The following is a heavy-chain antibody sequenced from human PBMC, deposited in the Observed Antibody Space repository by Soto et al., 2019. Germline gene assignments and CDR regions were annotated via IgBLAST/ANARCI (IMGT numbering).Heavy chain of an antibody. J-gene: IGHJ4*02. CDR3: ARAHDSSGLYFDY. D-gene: IGHD3-22*01. CDR1: GFTFSSYG. Sequence: QVQLVESGGGVVKPGRSLRLSCAASGFTFSSYGMHWVRQAPGKGLEWVAVIWYDGSNKYYADSVKGRFTISRDNSKNTLYLQMNSLRAEDTAVYYCARAHDSSGLYFDYWGQGTLVTVSS. CDR2: IWYDGSNK. V-gene: IGHV3-33*01.